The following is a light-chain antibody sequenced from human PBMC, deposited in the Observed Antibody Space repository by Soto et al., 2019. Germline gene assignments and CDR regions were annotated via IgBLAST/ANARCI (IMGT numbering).Light chain of an antibody. Sequence: IVLTQSPGTLSLSPGERATLSCGTSQSLTTNYLAWYQQKPGQDPRLLIDAAASRATGIPDRFSGSGSGTDFTLSISRLEPADFALDFCQQYDTSPWTFGQGTQVDIK. CDR2: AAA. CDR3: QQYDTSPWT. V-gene: IGKV3-20*01. J-gene: IGKJ1*01. CDR1: QSLTTNY.